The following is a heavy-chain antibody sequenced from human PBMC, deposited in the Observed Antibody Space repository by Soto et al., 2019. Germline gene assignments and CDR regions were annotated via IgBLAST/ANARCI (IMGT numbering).Heavy chain of an antibody. D-gene: IGHD1-26*01. Sequence: SETLSLTCTVSGGSISSSIYYWVWIRQPPGKGLEWIGSIYYSGSTYYNPSLKSRVTISVDTSKNQFSLKLSSVTAADTAVYYCASTRGATRDYWGQGTLVTVSS. J-gene: IGHJ4*02. CDR1: GGSISSSIYY. V-gene: IGHV4-39*01. CDR2: IYYSGST. CDR3: ASTRGATRDY.